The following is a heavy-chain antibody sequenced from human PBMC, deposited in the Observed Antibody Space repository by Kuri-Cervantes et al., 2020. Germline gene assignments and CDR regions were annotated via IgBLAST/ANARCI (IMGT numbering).Heavy chain of an antibody. V-gene: IGHV3-30*02. CDR2: IRFDGSKT. CDR1: GFNFNTYA. CDR3: AKDPQGYYDSSDDYH. Sequence: GESLKISCVASGFNFNTYAMHWVRQAPGKGLEWLAFIRFDGSKTYYVDSVKGRFTISRDNSKSTLYLQMNSLRAEDTALYYCAKDPQGYYDSSDDYHWGQGTLVTVSS. D-gene: IGHD3-22*01. J-gene: IGHJ5*02.